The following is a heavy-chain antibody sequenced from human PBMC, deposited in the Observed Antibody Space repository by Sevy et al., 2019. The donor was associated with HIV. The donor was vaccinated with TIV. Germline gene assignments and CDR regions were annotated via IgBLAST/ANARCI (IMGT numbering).Heavy chain of an antibody. D-gene: IGHD3-10*01. CDR1: GFTFSSYA. CDR3: ARQTSVRGVSFDY. J-gene: IGHJ4*02. V-gene: IGHV3-30*04. Sequence: GGSLRLSCAASGFTFSSYAMHWVRQAPDKGLEWVAVISYDGSNKYYADSVKGRFTISRDNSKNTLYLQMNSLRAEDTAVYYCARQTSVRGVSFDYWGQGTLVTVSS. CDR2: ISYDGSNK.